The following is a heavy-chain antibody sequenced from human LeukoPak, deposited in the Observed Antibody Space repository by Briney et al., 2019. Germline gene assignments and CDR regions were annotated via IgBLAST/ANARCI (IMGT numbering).Heavy chain of an antibody. Sequence: QTGGSLRLSCAASGFTFSSYWMSWVRQAPGKGLEWVANIKQDGSEKYYVDSVKGRFSISRDNAKNSLYLQMNSLRAEDTAVYYCARDRIQLWLTRPLDWGQGTLVTVSS. J-gene: IGHJ4*02. CDR1: GFTFSSYW. D-gene: IGHD5-18*01. V-gene: IGHV3-7*01. CDR3: ARDRIQLWLTRPLD. CDR2: IKQDGSEK.